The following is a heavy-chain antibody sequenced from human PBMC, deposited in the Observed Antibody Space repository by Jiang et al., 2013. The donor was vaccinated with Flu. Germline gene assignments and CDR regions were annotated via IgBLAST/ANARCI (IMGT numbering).Heavy chain of an antibody. CDR1: GDSVSSNSAA. V-gene: IGHV6-1*01. J-gene: IGHJ3*02. CDR2: TYYRSKWYN. CDR3: ARRMQLWSGGAFDI. Sequence: QTLSLTCAISGDSVSSNSAAWNWIRQSPSRGLEWLGRTYYRSKWYNDYAVSVKSRITINPDTSKNQFSLQLNSVTPEDTAVYYCARRMQLWSGGAFDIWGQGTMVTVSS. D-gene: IGHD5-18*01.